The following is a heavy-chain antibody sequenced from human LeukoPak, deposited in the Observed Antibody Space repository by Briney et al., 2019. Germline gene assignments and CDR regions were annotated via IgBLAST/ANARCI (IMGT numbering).Heavy chain of an antibody. CDR3: ARDGRGYCSSTSCYTGILFDY. D-gene: IGHD2-2*02. CDR2: ISSNGGST. CDR1: GFTFSSYA. V-gene: IGHV3-64*01. J-gene: IGHJ4*02. Sequence: GGSLRLSCAASGFTFSSYAMHWVRQAPGKGLEYVSAISSNGGSTYYANSVKGRFTIPRDNSKNTLYLQMGSLRAEDMAVYYCARDGRGYCSSTSCYTGILFDYWGQGTLVTVSS.